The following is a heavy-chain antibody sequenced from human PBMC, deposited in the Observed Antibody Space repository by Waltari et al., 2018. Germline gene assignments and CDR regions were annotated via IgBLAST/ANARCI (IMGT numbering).Heavy chain of an antibody. Sequence: QVQLQESGPGLVKPSQTLSLTCTVSGGSISSGSYYWSWIRQPAGKGLEWIGRIYTSGSTNYNPSLKSRVTISVDTSKNQFSLKLSSVTAADTAVYYCARVDSGSYRFTQSWGQGTLVTVSS. D-gene: IGHD1-26*01. J-gene: IGHJ5*02. CDR2: IYTSGST. V-gene: IGHV4-61*02. CDR1: GGSISSGSYY. CDR3: ARVDSGSYRFTQS.